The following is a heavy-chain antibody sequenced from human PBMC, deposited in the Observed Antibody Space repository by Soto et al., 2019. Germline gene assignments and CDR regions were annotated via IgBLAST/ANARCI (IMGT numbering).Heavy chain of an antibody. CDR2: MDYSGGT. Sequence: SETLSLTCSVSGGSISNSGNYWGWIRRPPGKGLEWIGTMDYSGGTSYNPSLKSRVTISADTSNNQFSLRLSSVTAADTVVYYCARRTPLYASESSRFDPWGQGALVTVSS. CDR1: GGSISNSGNY. J-gene: IGHJ5*02. D-gene: IGHD3-10*01. V-gene: IGHV4-39*01. CDR3: ARRTPLYASESSRFDP.